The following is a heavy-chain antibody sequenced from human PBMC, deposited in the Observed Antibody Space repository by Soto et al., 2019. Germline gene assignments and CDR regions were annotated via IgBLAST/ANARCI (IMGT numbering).Heavy chain of an antibody. V-gene: IGHV4-31*03. J-gene: IGHJ6*03. CDR1: GGSISSGGYY. D-gene: IGHD5-12*01. Sequence: PSETLSLTCTVSGGSISSGGYYWSWIRQHPGKGLEWIGYIYYSGSTYYNPSLKSRVTISVDTSKNQFSLKLSSVTAADTAVYYCARDGLDYYYYYMDVWGKGTTVTVSS. CDR2: IYYSGST. CDR3: ARDGLDYYYYYMDV.